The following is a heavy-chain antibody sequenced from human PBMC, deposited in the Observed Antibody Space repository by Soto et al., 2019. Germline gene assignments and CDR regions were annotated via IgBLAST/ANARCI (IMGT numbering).Heavy chain of an antibody. D-gene: IGHD3-3*01. V-gene: IGHV1-18*01. CDR3: ARDSSDFWSVSVDY. Sequence: ASVKVSCKASGYTFTSYGISWVRQAPGQGLEWMGWISAYNGNTNYAQKLQGRVTMTTDTSTSTAYMELRSLRSDDTAVYYCARDSSDFWSVSVDYWGQGTLVTVSS. CDR1: GYTFTSYG. J-gene: IGHJ4*02. CDR2: ISAYNGNT.